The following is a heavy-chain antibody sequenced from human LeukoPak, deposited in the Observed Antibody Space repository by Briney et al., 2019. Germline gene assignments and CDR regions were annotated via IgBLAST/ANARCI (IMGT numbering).Heavy chain of an antibody. J-gene: IGHJ4*02. CDR2: IYYSGST. CDR3: ARDRGGYCSGGSCYPVGFWDY. V-gene: IGHV4-39*07. Sequence: SETLSLTCTVSGGSISSSSYYWGWIRQPPGKGLEWIGSIYYSGSTNYNPSLKSRVTISVDKSKNQFYLKLTSVSAADTAVYYCARDRGGYCSGGSCYPVGFWDYWGQGTLVTVSA. CDR1: GGSISSSSYY. D-gene: IGHD2-15*01.